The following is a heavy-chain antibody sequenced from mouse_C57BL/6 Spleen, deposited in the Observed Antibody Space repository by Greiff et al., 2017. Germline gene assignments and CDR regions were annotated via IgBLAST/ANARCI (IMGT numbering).Heavy chain of an antibody. V-gene: IGHV1-26*01. J-gene: IGHJ4*01. CDR3: ARRRYYGSSDAMDY. D-gene: IGHD1-1*01. Sequence: VQLQQSGPELVKPGASVKISCKASGYTFTDYYMNWVKQSHGKSLEWIGDINPNNGGTSYNQKFKGKATLTVDKSSSTAYMELRSLTSEDSAVYYCARRRYYGSSDAMDYWGQGTSVTVSS. CDR1: GYTFTDYY. CDR2: INPNNGGT.